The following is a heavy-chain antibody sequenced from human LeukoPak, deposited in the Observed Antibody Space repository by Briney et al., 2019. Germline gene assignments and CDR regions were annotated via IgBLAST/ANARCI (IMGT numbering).Heavy chain of an antibody. CDR1: GYTFTSYY. Sequence: ASVKVSCKASGYTFTSYYMHWVRQAPGQGLEWMGIINPSGGSTSYAQKFQGRVTMTTDTSTSTAYMELRSLRSDDTAVYYCARLWAVERGIDYWGQGTLVTVSS. CDR2: INPSGGST. D-gene: IGHD3/OR15-3a*01. CDR3: ARLWAVERGIDY. V-gene: IGHV1-46*01. J-gene: IGHJ4*02.